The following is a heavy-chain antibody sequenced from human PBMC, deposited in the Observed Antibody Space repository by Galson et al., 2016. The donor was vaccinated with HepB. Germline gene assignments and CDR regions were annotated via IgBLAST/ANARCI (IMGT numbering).Heavy chain of an antibody. CDR2: FGVSVNT. D-gene: IGHD2/OR15-2a*01. J-gene: IGHJ6*02. CDR1: GFTFSNNG. Sequence: SLRLSCATSGFTFSNNGMSWVRQAPGKGLEWVSTFGVSVNTYYADSVKGRFTISRDNSKNTLWLQTNSLRVGDTAIYYCAIIQRIDGMDAWGQGTTVTVSS. CDR3: AIIQRIDGMDA. V-gene: IGHV3-23*01.